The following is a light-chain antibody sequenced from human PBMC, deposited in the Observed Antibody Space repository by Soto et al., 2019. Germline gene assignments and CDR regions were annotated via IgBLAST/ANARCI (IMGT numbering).Light chain of an antibody. CDR1: SSDVGGYNH. V-gene: IGLV2-14*03. Sequence: QSALTQPASVSGSPGQSITIACTGTSSDVGGYNHVSWYQVHPGKAPRLVIYDVSIRPPAVSDRFSGSTSGNTASLTISGLQAEDDADYYCSSYTATRTVVFGGGTKVTVL. CDR3: SSYTATRTVV. CDR2: DVS. J-gene: IGLJ3*02.